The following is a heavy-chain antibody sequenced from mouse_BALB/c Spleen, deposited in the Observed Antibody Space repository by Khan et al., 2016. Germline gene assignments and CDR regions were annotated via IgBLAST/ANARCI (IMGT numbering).Heavy chain of an antibody. CDR3: GRWDYYVNFFDF. J-gene: IGHJ2*01. CDR1: GFTFNNYG. V-gene: IGHV5-6-3*01. CDR2: INTNGGST. Sequence: EVELVESGGGLVQPGGSLKLSCTAAGFTFNNYGMSWVRQTRDKRLDLVATINTNGGSTYYPDSVKGRFTISRDNAKNTLYLQMSSLKSEDTAMYCGGRWDYYVNFFDFWGQGTTLTVSS. D-gene: IGHD1-1*01.